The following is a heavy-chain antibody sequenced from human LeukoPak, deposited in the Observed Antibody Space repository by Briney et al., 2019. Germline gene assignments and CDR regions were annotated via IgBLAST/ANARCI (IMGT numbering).Heavy chain of an antibody. CDR3: ARAFNHLQRYMDV. CDR1: GFTFSTSA. Sequence: RAGGSLRLSCAASGFTFSTSAMNWVRQAPGKGLEWVSSINNVRSHIYYADSVRGRFTISRDNANNVLYLQMNSLRAEDTAVYYCARAFNHLQRYMDVWGTGTTVTVSS. CDR2: INNVRSHI. J-gene: IGHJ6*03. D-gene: IGHD4-11*01. V-gene: IGHV3-21*06.